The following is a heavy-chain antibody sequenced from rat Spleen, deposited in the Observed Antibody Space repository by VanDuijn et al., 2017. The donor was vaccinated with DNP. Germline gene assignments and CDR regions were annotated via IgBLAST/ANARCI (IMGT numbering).Heavy chain of an antibody. Sequence: EVQLQESGPGLVKPSQSLSLTCSVTGFSITSSYRWNWIRKFPGNKMEWIGHISYSGTTSYHPSLKSRISITRDTSKNQFFLQLSSVTTEDTATYYCTTDFERGYWGQGVMVTVSS. V-gene: IGHV3-1*01. CDR1: GFSITSSY. CDR2: ISYSGTT. D-gene: IGHD1-11*01. J-gene: IGHJ2*01. CDR3: TTDFERGY.